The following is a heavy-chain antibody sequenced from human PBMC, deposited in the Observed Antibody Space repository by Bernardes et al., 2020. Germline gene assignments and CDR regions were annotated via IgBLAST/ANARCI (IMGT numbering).Heavy chain of an antibody. CDR3: AKDPSTRYLSGGRYGMGV. J-gene: IGHJ6*04. D-gene: IGHD1-26*01. Sequence: SLRHSCADSGFTFDDDAMHWVRPAPGKGLEWVSGINWNIGSIGYADSVKGRVTISRDNAKNSLYLQMNSLRAEDTALYYCAKDPSTRYLSGGRYGMGVWGKGTTVTVSS. CDR2: INWNIGSI. CDR1: GFTFDDDA. V-gene: IGHV3-9*01.